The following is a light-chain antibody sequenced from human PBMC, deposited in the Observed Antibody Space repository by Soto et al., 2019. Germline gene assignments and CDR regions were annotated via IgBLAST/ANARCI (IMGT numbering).Light chain of an antibody. V-gene: IGKV3-15*01. CDR2: GAS. CDR1: QSIKSN. CDR3: QQYNYWPPWT. J-gene: IGKJ1*01. Sequence: EIVMTQSPATLSVSPGERATLSCRASQSIKSNLAWYQQKPGQAPRLLISGASTRATGIPARFSGSGSGTEFTLTISSLQSEDFAVYYCQQYNYWPPWTFGQGTKVEIK.